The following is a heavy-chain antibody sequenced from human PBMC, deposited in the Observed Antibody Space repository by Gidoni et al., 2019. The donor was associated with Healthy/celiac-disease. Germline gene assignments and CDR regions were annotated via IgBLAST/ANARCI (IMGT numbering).Heavy chain of an antibody. J-gene: IGHJ3*02. V-gene: IGHV4-61*02. CDR2: IYTSGST. D-gene: IGHD3-16*02. CDR1: GGSISSGSYY. CDR3: ARDDFSITFGGVIADAFDI. Sequence: QVQLQESGPGLVKPSQTLSLTCTVSGGSISSGSYYWSWIRQPAGKGLEWIGRIYTSGSTKYNPSLKSRVTISVDTSKNQFSLKLSSVTAADTAVYYCARDDFSITFGGVIADAFDIWGQGTMVTVSS.